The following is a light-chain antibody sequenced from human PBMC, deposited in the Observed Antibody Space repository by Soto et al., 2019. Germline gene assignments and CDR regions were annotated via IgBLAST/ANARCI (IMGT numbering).Light chain of an antibody. Sequence: EIALTKSPGTLSLSPGERATPSCRASQSVSSTYLAWYQQKPGRAPRLRIYGASSRATGIPDRFSGSGSGTDFALPISRREREDFAGYYWQHCDMSPFPFGQGTKLQIK. CDR2: GAS. J-gene: IGKJ2*01. V-gene: IGKV3-20*01. CDR3: QHCDMSPFP. CDR1: QSVSSTY.